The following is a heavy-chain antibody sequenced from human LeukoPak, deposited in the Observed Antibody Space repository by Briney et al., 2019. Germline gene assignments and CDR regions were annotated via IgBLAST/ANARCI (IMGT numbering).Heavy chain of an antibody. J-gene: IGHJ4*02. Sequence: PGGSLRLSCAASGFTFSSYWMSWVRQAPGKGLEWVANIKYTGTEIYYVGSVKGRFTISRDNAKNSLFLQMHSLRVGDTAVYYCAREGTVTAYNFDFWGQGTLVTVSS. D-gene: IGHD4-17*01. CDR1: GFTFSSYW. CDR2: IKYTGTEI. V-gene: IGHV3-7*04. CDR3: AREGTVTAYNFDF.